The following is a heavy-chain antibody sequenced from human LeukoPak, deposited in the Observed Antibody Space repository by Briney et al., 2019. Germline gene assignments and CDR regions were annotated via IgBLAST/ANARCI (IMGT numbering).Heavy chain of an antibody. Sequence: GGSLRLSCAASGFTVSSNYMSWVRQAPGKGLEWVANIKQDGSEKYYVDSVKGRFTISRDNAKNSLYLQMNSLRAEDTAVYYCARGDYYYYYYMDVWGKGTTVTVSS. CDR1: GFTVSSNY. CDR2: IKQDGSEK. V-gene: IGHV3-7*04. J-gene: IGHJ6*03. CDR3: ARGDYYYYYYMDV.